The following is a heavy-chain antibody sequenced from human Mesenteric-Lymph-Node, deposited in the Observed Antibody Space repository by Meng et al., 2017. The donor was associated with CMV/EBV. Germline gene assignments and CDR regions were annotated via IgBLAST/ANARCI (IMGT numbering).Heavy chain of an antibody. V-gene: IGHV3-7*01. CDR3: ARKIAAGGPAFDY. CDR1: GFTFSSYW. CDR2: INQDGSEK. Sequence: GGSLRLSCAASGFTFSSYWMSWVRQAPGQGLEWVANINQDGSEKYYVDSVKGRFTISTDNAKNSLYLQMNSLRDEDTAVYYCARKIAAGGPAFDYWGQGALVTVSS. D-gene: IGHD6-13*01. J-gene: IGHJ4*02.